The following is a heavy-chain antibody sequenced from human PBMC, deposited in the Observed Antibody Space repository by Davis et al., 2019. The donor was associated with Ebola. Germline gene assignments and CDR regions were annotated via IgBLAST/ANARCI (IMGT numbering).Heavy chain of an antibody. D-gene: IGHD6-13*01. Sequence: PGGSLRLSCAASGFTFSSYAMSWVRQAPGKGLEWVSAISGSGCSTYYADSVKGRFTISRDNSKNTLYLEMTSLRAEDTAIYYCAKDIGNYSSSWHFDSWGQGTLVTVSS. V-gene: IGHV3-23*01. CDR1: GFTFSSYA. CDR2: ISGSGCST. J-gene: IGHJ4*02. CDR3: AKDIGNYSSSWHFDS.